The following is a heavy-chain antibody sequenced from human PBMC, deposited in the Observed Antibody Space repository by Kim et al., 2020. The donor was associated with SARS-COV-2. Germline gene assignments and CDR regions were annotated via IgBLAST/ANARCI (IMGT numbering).Heavy chain of an antibody. CDR1: GYSFTSYW. D-gene: IGHD4-17*01. Sequence: GESLKISCKGSGYSFTSYWISWVRQMPGKGLEWMGRIDPSDSYTNYSPSFQGHVTTSADKSISTAYLQWSSLKASDTAMYYCARLRDYGDYVSSWFDPWGQGTLVTVSS. J-gene: IGHJ5*02. CDR2: IDPSDSYT. V-gene: IGHV5-10-1*01. CDR3: ARLRDYGDYVSSWFDP.